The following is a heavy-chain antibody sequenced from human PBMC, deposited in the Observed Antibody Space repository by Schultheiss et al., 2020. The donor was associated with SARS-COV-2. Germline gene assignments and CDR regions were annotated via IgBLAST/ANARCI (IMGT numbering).Heavy chain of an antibody. CDR3: AYVDHSGSYDY. CDR2: IIPIFGTA. CDR1: GYTFTSYG. J-gene: IGHJ4*02. V-gene: IGHV1-69*05. Sequence: SVKVSCKASGYTFTSYGISWVRQAPGQGLEWMGGIIPIFGTASYAQKFQGRVTMTRDTSTSTVYMELSSLRSEDTAVYYCAYVDHSGSYDYWGQGTLVTVSS. D-gene: IGHD1-26*01.